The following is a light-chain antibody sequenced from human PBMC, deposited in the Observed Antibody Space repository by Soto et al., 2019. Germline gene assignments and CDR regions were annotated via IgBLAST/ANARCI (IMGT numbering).Light chain of an antibody. CDR1: NIGSKS. J-gene: IGLJ2*01. Sequence: SYELTQPPSVSVAPGQTARITCGGNNIGSKSVHWYQQKPGQAPVLVVYDDSDPPSGIPERFSGSNSGNTATLTISRVEAGDEADYYYQVCDSHSDHVVFGGGTKLTVL. V-gene: IGLV3-21*02. CDR3: QVCDSHSDHVV. CDR2: DDS.